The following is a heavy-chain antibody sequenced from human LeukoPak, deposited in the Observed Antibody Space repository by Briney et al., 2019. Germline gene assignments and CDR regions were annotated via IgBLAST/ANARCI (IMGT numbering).Heavy chain of an antibody. V-gene: IGHV1-18*01. CDR3: ARDFLWVAVAWNFDY. CDR1: GYTFTSYG. J-gene: IGHJ4*02. CDR2: ISAYNGNT. D-gene: IGHD6-19*01. Sequence: ASVKVSCKASGYTFTSYGISWVRQAPGQGLEWMGWISAYNGNTNYAQKLQGRVTMTTDTSTSTAYMELRSLRSDDTAVYYCARDFLWVAVAWNFDYWGQGTLVTVSS.